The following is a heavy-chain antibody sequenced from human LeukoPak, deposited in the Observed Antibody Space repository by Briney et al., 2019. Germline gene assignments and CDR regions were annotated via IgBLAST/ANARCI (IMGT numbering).Heavy chain of an antibody. CDR3: AKAYYDSSGSNSGMDV. J-gene: IGHJ6*02. V-gene: IGHV3-23*01. CDR2: ISGSGGST. CDR1: GFTFSSYA. D-gene: IGHD3-22*01. Sequence: GGSLRLSCAASGFTFSSYAMSWVRQAPGKGLEWVSAISGSGGSTNYADSVKGRFTISRDNSKNTLYLQMNSLRAEDTAVYYCAKAYYDSSGSNSGMDVWGQGTTVTVSS.